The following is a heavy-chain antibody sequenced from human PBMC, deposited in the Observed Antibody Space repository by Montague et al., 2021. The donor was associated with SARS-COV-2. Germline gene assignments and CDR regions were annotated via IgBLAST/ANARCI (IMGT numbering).Heavy chain of an antibody. CDR3: ARLKRYFDSSGSPSAFDF. CDR2: IYYTGNT. V-gene: IGHV4-39*02. D-gene: IGHD3-22*01. J-gene: IGHJ3*01. CDR1: GGSITNTIDY. Sequence: SETLSLTCTVSGGSITNTIDYWAWIRQPPGKGLEWIGSIYYTGNTXYNPSLKSRVTISVVTSKNHFTLKLSSVTAAETAVYYCARLKRYFDSSGSPSAFDFWGQGTKVTVSS.